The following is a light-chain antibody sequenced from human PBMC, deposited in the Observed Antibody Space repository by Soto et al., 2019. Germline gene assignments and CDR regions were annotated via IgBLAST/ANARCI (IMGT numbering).Light chain of an antibody. CDR3: MQTLQTPWT. CDR1: QSLLHSNGYNY. Sequence: IVMTQSPLSLPVTPGEPASISCRSSQSLLHSNGYNYLDWYLQKPGQSPQLLIYLGFNRASGVPERFSGSGSGTDFTLKISRVEAEDVGVYYCMQTLQTPWTFGQGTKVEIK. J-gene: IGKJ1*01. CDR2: LGF. V-gene: IGKV2-28*01.